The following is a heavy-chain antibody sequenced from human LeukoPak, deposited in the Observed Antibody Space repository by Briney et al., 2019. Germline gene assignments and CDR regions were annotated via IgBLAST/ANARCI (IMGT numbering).Heavy chain of an antibody. CDR2: VIPHSGTA. Sequence: SVKVSCKASGGAFTRAAVSWVRQAPGQGLEWMGGVIPHSGTADYAPKFRGRVTLTADASTSTAYMELNSLTSEDTAVYYCATPRMNYYGSGSHYSYYYLDVWGSGTAVTVSS. D-gene: IGHD3-10*01. J-gene: IGHJ6*03. CDR1: GGAFTRAA. CDR3: ATPRMNYYGSGSHYSYYYLDV. V-gene: IGHV1-69*01.